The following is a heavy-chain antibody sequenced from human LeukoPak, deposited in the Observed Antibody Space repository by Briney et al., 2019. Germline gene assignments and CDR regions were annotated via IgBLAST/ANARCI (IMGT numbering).Heavy chain of an antibody. Sequence: GASVKVSCKASGYTFTIYGISWVRQAPGQGLEWMGWISAYNGNTNYAQKLQGRVTMTTDTSTSTAYMELRSLRSDDTAVYYCARDASPYCSGGSCYPNWFDPWGQGTLVTVSS. D-gene: IGHD2-15*01. V-gene: IGHV1-18*01. CDR2: ISAYNGNT. J-gene: IGHJ5*02. CDR3: ARDASPYCSGGSCYPNWFDP. CDR1: GYTFTIYG.